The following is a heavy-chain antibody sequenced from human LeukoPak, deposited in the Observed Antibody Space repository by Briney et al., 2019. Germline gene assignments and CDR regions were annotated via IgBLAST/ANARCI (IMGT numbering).Heavy chain of an antibody. J-gene: IGHJ4*02. Sequence: SETLSLTCTVSGGSISSSSYYWGWIRQPPGKGLEWIGSIYYSGSTYYNPSLKSRVTISVDTSKNQFSLKLSSVTAADTAVYYCARATYYGDYVGYWGQGTLVTVSS. CDR1: GGSISSSSYY. CDR2: IYYSGST. V-gene: IGHV4-39*01. D-gene: IGHD4-17*01. CDR3: ARATYYGDYVGY.